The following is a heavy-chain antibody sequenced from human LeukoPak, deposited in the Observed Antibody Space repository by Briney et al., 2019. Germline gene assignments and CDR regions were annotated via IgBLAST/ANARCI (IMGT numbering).Heavy chain of an antibody. CDR3: ARGQYDYVWGDYYYYYMDV. CDR1: GGTFSSYA. Sequence: SVKVSCKASGGTFSSYAISWVRQAPGQGLEWMGGIIPIFGTANYAQKFKGRVTITTDESTSTAYMELSSLRSEDTAVYYCARGQYDYVWGDYYYYYMDVWGKGTTVTVSS. D-gene: IGHD3-16*01. V-gene: IGHV1-69*05. CDR2: IIPIFGTA. J-gene: IGHJ6*03.